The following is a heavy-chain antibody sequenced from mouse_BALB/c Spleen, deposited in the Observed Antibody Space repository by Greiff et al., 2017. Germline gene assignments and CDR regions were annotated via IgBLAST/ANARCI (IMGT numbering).Heavy chain of an antibody. Sequence: VKLQESGPELVKPGASVRISCKASGYTFTSYYIHWVKQRPGQGLEWIGWIYPGNVNTKYNEKFKGKATLTADKSSSTAYMQLSSLTSEDSAVYFCAREGAYYTAMDYWGQGTSVTVSS. D-gene: IGHD2-12*01. J-gene: IGHJ4*01. CDR1: GYTFTSYY. V-gene: IGHV1S56*01. CDR3: AREGAYYTAMDY. CDR2: IYPGNVNT.